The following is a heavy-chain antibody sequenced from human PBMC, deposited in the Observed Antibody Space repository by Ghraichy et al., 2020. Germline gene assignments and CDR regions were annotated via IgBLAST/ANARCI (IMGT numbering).Heavy chain of an antibody. CDR2: IRQDAGEI. CDR3: ERDKVNGASKFDF. CDR1: GFKFSNYW. D-gene: IGHD2-8*01. V-gene: IGHV3-7*01. J-gene: IGHJ4*02. Sequence: ETLSLTCAASGFKFSNYWMTWVRQAPGRRPEWVANIRQDAGEIYYVDSVTGRFTISRDNDNYSLHLQMSNLRVDDTAVYYCERDKVNGASKFDFWGQGTLVTVSS.